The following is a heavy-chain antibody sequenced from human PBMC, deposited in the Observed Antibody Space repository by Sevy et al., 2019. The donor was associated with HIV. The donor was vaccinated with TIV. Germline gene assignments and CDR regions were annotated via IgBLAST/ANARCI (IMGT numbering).Heavy chain of an antibody. CDR2: ITGNGGST. V-gene: IGHV3-23*01. Sequence: GGSLRLSCAASGFTVSSNYMSWVRQAPGKGLEWVSAITGNGGSTYYADSVKGRFTISRDNSKSTLYLQMNSLRAEDTALYYCAKDLAYESSGYHDYWGQGTLVTVSS. CDR3: AKDLAYESSGYHDY. J-gene: IGHJ4*02. CDR1: GFTVSSNY. D-gene: IGHD3-22*01.